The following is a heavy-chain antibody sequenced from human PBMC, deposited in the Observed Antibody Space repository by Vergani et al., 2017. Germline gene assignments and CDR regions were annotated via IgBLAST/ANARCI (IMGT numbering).Heavy chain of an antibody. CDR1: GYTFIGYY. CDR2: INPNSGGT. CDR3: SCSRSLDYYYGMDV. D-gene: IGHD2-15*01. J-gene: IGHJ6*02. Sequence: QVQLVQSGAEVKKLGASVKVSCKASGYTFIGYYMHWVRQAPGQGLEWMGWINPNSGGTNYAQKFQGRVTMTRDTSISTAYMELSRLRSDDTAVYYCSCSRSLDYYYGMDVWGQGTTVTVSS. V-gene: IGHV1-2*02.